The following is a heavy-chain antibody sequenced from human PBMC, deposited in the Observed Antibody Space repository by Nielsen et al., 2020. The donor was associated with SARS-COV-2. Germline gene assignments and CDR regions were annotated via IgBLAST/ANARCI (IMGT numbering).Heavy chain of an antibody. J-gene: IGHJ3*02. CDR3: ASSEMATIWVAFDI. CDR2: INHSGST. D-gene: IGHD5-24*01. CDR1: GGSFSGYY. Sequence: SETLSLTCAVYGGSFSGYYWSWIRQPPGKGLEWIGEINHSGSTNYNPSLKSRVTISVDTSKNQFSLKLSAVTDADTAVYYCASSEMATIWVAFDIWGQGTMVTVSS. V-gene: IGHV4-34*01.